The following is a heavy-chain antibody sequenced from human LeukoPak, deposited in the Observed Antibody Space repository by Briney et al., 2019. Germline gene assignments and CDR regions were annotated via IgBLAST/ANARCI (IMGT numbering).Heavy chain of an antibody. J-gene: IGHJ4*02. Sequence: GGSLRLSCAASGFTFSDYWMSWVRQAPGKGLEWVSSISSSSSYIYYADSVKGRFTISRDNAKNSLYLQMNSLRAEDTAVYYCARKGIAVAGTRGYYFDYWGQGTLVTVSS. D-gene: IGHD6-19*01. CDR1: GFTFSDYW. V-gene: IGHV3-21*01. CDR2: ISSSSSYI. CDR3: ARKGIAVAGTRGYYFDY.